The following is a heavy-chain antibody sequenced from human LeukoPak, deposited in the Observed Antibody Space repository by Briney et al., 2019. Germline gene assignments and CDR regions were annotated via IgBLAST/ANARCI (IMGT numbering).Heavy chain of an antibody. Sequence: PGGSLRLSCAASGITFSRFWMSWVRQAPGKGLQWVANIKQDGSEKYYVDSVKGRFTISRDNAKNSLYLQMNNLRVEDTAVYFCARGQRLGSWGQGTLVIVSS. CDR1: GITFSRFW. V-gene: IGHV3-7*01. CDR3: ARGQRLGS. J-gene: IGHJ4*02. CDR2: IKQDGSEK. D-gene: IGHD3-9*01.